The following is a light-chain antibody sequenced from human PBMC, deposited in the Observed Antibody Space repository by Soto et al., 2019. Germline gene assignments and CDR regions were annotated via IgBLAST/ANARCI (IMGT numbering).Light chain of an antibody. CDR2: GAS. Sequence: EIVLTQSPGTLSLSPGERATLSCRASQSVSSNYLAWYQQKPGQAPRLLMYGASSRATGIPDRFSGSGSGTDFTLTISRLEPEDFAVYYCQQYGTFPVTFGGGTKLEIK. V-gene: IGKV3-20*01. CDR1: QSVSSNY. CDR3: QQYGTFPVT. J-gene: IGKJ4*01.